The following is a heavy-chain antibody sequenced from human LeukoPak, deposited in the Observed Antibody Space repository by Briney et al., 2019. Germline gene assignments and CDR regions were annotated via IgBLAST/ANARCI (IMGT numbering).Heavy chain of an antibody. J-gene: IGHJ6*03. CDR3: ARTSNYYYYYMDV. D-gene: IGHD2/OR15-2a*01. CDR1: GYSFTSYW. V-gene: IGHV5-51*01. Sequence: GESLKISCKGSGYSFTSYWIGWVRQMPGKGLEWMGIICPGDSDTRYSPSFQGQVTISADKSISTAYLQWSSLKASDTAMYYCARTSNYYYYYMDVWGKGTTVTVSS. CDR2: ICPGDSDT.